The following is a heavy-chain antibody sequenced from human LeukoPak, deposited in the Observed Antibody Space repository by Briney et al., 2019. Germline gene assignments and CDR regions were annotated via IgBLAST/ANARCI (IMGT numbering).Heavy chain of an antibody. CDR3: AKWCGELQNWFDP. CDR1: GYTFTSYG. D-gene: IGHD3-10*01. CDR2: ISAYNGNT. Sequence: ASVKVSCKASGYTFTSYGISWVRQAPGQGLEWMGWISAYNGNTNYAQKLQGRGSMTTDTSTSTAYMELRSLRSDDTAVYYCAKWCGELQNWFDPWGQGTLVTVSS. J-gene: IGHJ5*02. V-gene: IGHV1-18*01.